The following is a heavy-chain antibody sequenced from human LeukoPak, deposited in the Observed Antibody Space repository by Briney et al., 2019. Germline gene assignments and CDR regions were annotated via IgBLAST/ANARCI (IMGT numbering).Heavy chain of an antibody. Sequence: GRSLRLSCAASGFTFSSYAMHWVRQAPGKGLEWVAVISYDGSNKYYADSVKGRFTISRDNSKNTLYLQMNRLRAEDTAVYYCTYGSTNFMVFDYWGQGTLVTVSS. V-gene: IGHV3-30*14. CDR2: ISYDGSNK. J-gene: IGHJ4*02. D-gene: IGHD3-10*01. CDR1: GFTFSSYA. CDR3: TYGSTNFMVFDY.